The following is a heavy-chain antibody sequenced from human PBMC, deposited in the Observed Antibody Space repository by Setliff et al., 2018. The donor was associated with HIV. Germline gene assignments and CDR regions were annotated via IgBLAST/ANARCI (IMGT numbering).Heavy chain of an antibody. CDR2: INDGGNT. CDR3: ARSRRYYDSSGYYPGAFDI. CDR1: GGSFNTYY. Sequence: SETLSLTCGVSGGSFNTYYWVWVRQAPGKGLEWIGDINDGGNTNYNPSLKSRVTISVDTSKNQFSLKLSSVTAADTAVYYCARSRRYYDSSGYYPGAFDIWGQGTVVTVSS. J-gene: IGHJ3*02. D-gene: IGHD3-22*01. V-gene: IGHV4-4*09.